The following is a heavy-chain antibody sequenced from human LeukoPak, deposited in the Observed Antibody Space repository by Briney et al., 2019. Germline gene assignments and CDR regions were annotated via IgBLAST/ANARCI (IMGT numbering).Heavy chain of an antibody. CDR2: ISYDGSNK. D-gene: IGHD4-17*01. J-gene: IGHJ4*02. V-gene: IGHV3-30*18. CDR3: AKEDYVPFDY. Sequence: GRSLRLSCAASGFTFSSYGMHWVRQAPGKGLERVAVISYDGSNKYYADSVKGRFTISRDNSKNTLYLQMNSLRAEDTAVYYCAKEDYVPFDYWGQGTLVTVSS. CDR1: GFTFSSYG.